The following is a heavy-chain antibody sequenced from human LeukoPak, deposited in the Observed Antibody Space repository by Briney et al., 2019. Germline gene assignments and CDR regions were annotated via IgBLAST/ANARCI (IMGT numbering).Heavy chain of an antibody. CDR2: ISAGVGVP. CDR3: AKALGVSGSYYNAN. D-gene: IGHD3-10*01. CDR1: GFTFSGYA. J-gene: IGHJ4*02. Sequence: GGSLRLSCAASGFTFSGYAMSWVRHAPGKGLEWVSSISAGVGVPYYADSVKGRFTTSRDNSKDTLYLQMNTLRPEDTAVYYCAKALGVSGSYYNANWGEGTLVTVSS. V-gene: IGHV3-23*01.